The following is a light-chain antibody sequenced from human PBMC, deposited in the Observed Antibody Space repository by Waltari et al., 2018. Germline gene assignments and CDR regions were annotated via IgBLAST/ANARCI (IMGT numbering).Light chain of an antibody. Sequence: SYALAQPPSVSVAPGQTAKITCGGDNIGYKGVHWYQQKPGQAPLLVIYDDYDRPAGIPWRFSGSNSGNTATLTISRVEAGDEADYYCQVWDNSSDHVVFGGGTKLTVL. CDR3: QVWDNSSDHVV. V-gene: IGLV3-21*02. CDR2: DDY. J-gene: IGLJ3*02. CDR1: NIGYKG.